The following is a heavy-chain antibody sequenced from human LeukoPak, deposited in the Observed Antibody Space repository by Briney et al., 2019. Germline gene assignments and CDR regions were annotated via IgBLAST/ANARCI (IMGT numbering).Heavy chain of an antibody. Sequence: GGSLRLSCAASGFTFSSYSMNWVRQAPGKGLEWVSSISSSSSYIYYADSVKGRFTIPRDNAKNSLYLQMNSLRVEDTAIYYCARGRAIDIWGRGTMVTVSS. J-gene: IGHJ3*02. CDR1: GFTFSSYS. CDR3: ARGRAIDI. CDR2: ISSSSSYI. V-gene: IGHV3-21*01.